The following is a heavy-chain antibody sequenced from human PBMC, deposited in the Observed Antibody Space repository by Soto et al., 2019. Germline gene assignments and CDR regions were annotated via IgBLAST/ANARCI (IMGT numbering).Heavy chain of an antibody. D-gene: IGHD5-18*01. J-gene: IGHJ3*02. Sequence: RGQSLKISSQGSAYSFPTYWIIWVRQMPGKSLEWMGRIDPRDSNTNYSPAFQGHVTTAADKSITTAYLQWSNLKASDTPKYYCSSPRIHSRSKTFDIWGPGT. V-gene: IGHV5-10-1*01. CDR2: IDPRDSNT. CDR3: SSPRIHSRSKTFDI. CDR1: AYSFPTYW.